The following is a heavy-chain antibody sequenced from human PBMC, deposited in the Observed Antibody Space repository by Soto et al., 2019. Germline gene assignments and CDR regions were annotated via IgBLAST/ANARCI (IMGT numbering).Heavy chain of an antibody. V-gene: IGHV1-8*01. Sequence: QVQLVQSGAEVKKPGASVKVSCKASGYTFTSYDINWVRQATGQGLEWMGWMNPNSGNPGYAQKLQGRVTMTRNISISRAYMELSSLRSEDTAVYYCASGPERSFLVGYCGMDVWGQGTTVTVSS. CDR1: GYTFTSYD. CDR3: ASGPERSFLVGYCGMDV. D-gene: IGHD1-26*01. CDR2: MNPNSGNP. J-gene: IGHJ6*02.